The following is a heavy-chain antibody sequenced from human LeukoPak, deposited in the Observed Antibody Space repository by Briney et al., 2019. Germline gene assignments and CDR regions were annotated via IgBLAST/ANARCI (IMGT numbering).Heavy chain of an antibody. CDR1: GFTLSTYS. CDR3: VGDVAAAGTIRFDY. CDR2: ISRSSSYI. D-gene: IGHD6-13*01. J-gene: IGHJ4*02. Sequence: GGSLRLSCAASGFTLSTYSMNWVRQAPGKGLEWVSSISRSSSYIFYADSVKGRFTISRDNAKNSLYLQMSSLRAEDTAVYYCVGDVAAAGTIRFDYWGQGTLVTVSS. V-gene: IGHV3-21*01.